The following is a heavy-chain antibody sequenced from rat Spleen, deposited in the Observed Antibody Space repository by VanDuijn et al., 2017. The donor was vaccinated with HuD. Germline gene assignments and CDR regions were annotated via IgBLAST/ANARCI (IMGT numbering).Heavy chain of an antibody. CDR2: IWTGGNT. CDR1: GFSLTSFH. D-gene: IGHD1-10*01. J-gene: IGHJ3*01. CDR3: TREGHNNWGAFAY. V-gene: IGHV2-43*01. Sequence: QVQLKESGPGLVQPSQTLSLTCTVSGFSLTSFHVSWVRQPPGKGLEWMGVIWTGGNTAYNSLLKSRLSISRDTSKSQVFLKRNSLQTEDTAIYFCTREGHNNWGAFAYWGQGTLVTVSS.